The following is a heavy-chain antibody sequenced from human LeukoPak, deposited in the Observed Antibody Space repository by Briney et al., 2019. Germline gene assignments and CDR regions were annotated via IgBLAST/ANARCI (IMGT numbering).Heavy chain of an antibody. D-gene: IGHD5-18*01. V-gene: IGHV4-59*01. CDR2: IYYSGST. CDR1: GGSISSYY. Sequence: PSETLSLTCTVSGGSISSYYWSWIRQPPGKGLEWIGYIYYSGSTNYNPSLKSRVTISVDTSKNQFSLKLNSVTAADTAVYYCARDGSYGYYYYMDVWGKGTTVTASS. CDR3: ARDGSYGYYYYMDV. J-gene: IGHJ6*03.